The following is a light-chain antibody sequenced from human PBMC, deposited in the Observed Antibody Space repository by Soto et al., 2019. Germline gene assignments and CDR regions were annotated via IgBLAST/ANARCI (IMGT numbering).Light chain of an antibody. V-gene: IGKV3-20*01. Sequence: EIVLTQSPGTLSLSPGERATLSCRASQSVSNNYLAWYQQKFGQAPRLLIFGASTRATGIPDRFSGSGSGTDFTLTISRLEPEDSAVYYCQQYGSSPQTFGQGTKVDIK. CDR2: GAS. CDR1: QSVSNNY. CDR3: QQYGSSPQT. J-gene: IGKJ1*01.